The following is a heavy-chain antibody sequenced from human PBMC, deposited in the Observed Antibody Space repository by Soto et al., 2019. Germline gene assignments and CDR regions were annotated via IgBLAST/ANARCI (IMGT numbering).Heavy chain of an antibody. CDR3: AKDMDYGDYDAPFDY. Sequence: GGSLRLSCAASGFTFSSYAMIWVRQAPGKGLEWVSAISGSGGSTYYADSVKGRFTISRDNSKNTLYLQMNSLRAEDTAVYYCAKDMDYGDYDAPFDYWGQGTLVTAPQ. CDR1: GFTFSSYA. CDR2: ISGSGGST. V-gene: IGHV3-23*01. D-gene: IGHD4-17*01. J-gene: IGHJ4*02.